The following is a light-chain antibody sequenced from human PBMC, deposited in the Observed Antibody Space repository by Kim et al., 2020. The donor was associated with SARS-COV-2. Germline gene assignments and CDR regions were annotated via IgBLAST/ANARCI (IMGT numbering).Light chain of an antibody. CDR2: LNSDGSH. J-gene: IGLJ1*01. Sequence: SVTLACTLSSAYSTYAIAWHQQQPQKGPRFLMKLNSDGSHTKGDGIPDRFSGSSSGAERYLTISSLQSEDEADYYCQTWATGIHVFGSGTKVTVL. CDR1: SAYSTYA. CDR3: QTWATGIHV. V-gene: IGLV4-69*01.